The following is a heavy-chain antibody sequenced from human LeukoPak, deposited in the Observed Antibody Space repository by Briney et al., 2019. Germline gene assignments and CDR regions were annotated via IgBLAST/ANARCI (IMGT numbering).Heavy chain of an antibody. CDR3: ARGDKRVTFGGVSVPFDY. V-gene: IGHV1-18*01. CDR2: ISAYNGNT. D-gene: IGHD3-16*02. J-gene: IGHJ4*02. Sequence: ASVKVSCKASGYTFTSYGISWVRQAPGQGLEWMGWISAYNGNTNYAQKLQGRVTMTTDTSTSTAYMELRGLRSDDTAVYYCARGDKRVTFGGVSVPFDYWGQGTLVIVSS. CDR1: GYTFTSYG.